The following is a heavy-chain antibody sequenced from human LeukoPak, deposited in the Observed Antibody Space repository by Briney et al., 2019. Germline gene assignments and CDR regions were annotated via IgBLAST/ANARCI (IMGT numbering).Heavy chain of an antibody. D-gene: IGHD1-7*01. Sequence: GGSLRLSCAASGFTFSSYWMHWVRQAPGKGLVWVSRINTDGSSTNYADSVKGRFTISRDNAKNTLYLQMNSLSAEDTAVYFCARDGHAGATGTKLDYWGQGVLVTVSP. V-gene: IGHV3-74*01. CDR3: ARDGHAGATGTKLDY. J-gene: IGHJ4*02. CDR1: GFTFSSYW. CDR2: INTDGSST.